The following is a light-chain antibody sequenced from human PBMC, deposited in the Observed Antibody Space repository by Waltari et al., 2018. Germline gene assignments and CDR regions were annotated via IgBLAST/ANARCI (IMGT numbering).Light chain of an antibody. J-gene: IGLJ2*01. CDR1: SSDVGGFNY. CDR3: SSYTSSSAFVV. V-gene: IGLV2-14*01. Sequence: QSALTQPASVSGSPGQSITTSCTGTSSDVGGFNYVSWYQQHPGKAPKLMIYEITNRPSGVSNRFSGSKSGNTASLTISGLQAKDEADYYCSSYTSSSAFVVFGGGTKLTVL. CDR2: EIT.